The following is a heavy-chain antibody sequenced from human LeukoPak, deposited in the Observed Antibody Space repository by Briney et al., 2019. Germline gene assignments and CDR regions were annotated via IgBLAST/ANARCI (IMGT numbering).Heavy chain of an antibody. J-gene: IGHJ4*02. Sequence: ASVKVSCKASGYTFTSYGISWVRQAPGQGLEWMGWISAYNGNTNNAQKLQGRVTMTTDTSTSTAYMELRNLRSDDTAVYYCARVGAYCSGGSCYLDYWGQGTLVTVSS. CDR3: ARVGAYCSGGSCYLDY. CDR2: ISAYNGNT. V-gene: IGHV1-18*01. D-gene: IGHD2-15*01. CDR1: GYTFTSYG.